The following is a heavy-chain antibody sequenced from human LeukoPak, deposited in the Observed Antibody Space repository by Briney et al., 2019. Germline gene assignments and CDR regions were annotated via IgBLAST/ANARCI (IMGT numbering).Heavy chain of an antibody. CDR3: AHRDKSFGVIKNENWFDP. CDR1: GFSLTPKGVG. D-gene: IGHD3-3*01. Sequence: SGPTLVNPTQTLTLTCSFSGFSLTPKGVGVAWLRQPPGKALEWLAVLYWNDHKRYTPSLDNRLTITKDTSKNQVVLTMTNMDPADTATYFCAHRDKSFGVIKNENWFDPWGPGTPVTVSS. J-gene: IGHJ5*02. CDR2: LYWNDHK. V-gene: IGHV2-5*01.